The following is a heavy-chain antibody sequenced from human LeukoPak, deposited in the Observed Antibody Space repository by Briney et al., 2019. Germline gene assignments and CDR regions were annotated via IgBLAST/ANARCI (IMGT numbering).Heavy chain of an antibody. J-gene: IGHJ4*02. CDR1: GFAFSSYW. CDR2: IKPDGSGK. V-gene: IGHV3-7*01. D-gene: IGHD6-19*01. CDR3: SSQPAVLDLDC. Sequence: GGSLRLSCAASGFAFSSYWMTWVRQAPGKGQEWVANIKPDGSGKTYVDSVKGRFTTSRDNAKNSLYLQMRGLRVEDTAVYYCSSQPAVLDLDCWGQGTLVTFSS.